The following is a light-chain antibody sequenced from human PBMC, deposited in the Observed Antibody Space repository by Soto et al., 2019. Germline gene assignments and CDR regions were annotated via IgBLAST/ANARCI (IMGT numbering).Light chain of an antibody. V-gene: IGLV1-47*02. CDR2: VGD. CDR3: AAWDDNLNAYV. Sequence: QSVLTQPPSASSTPGQTVTISCSGSTSNIGTFYVYWYQHLPGTAPKLLIYVGDQRASGVSDRFSGSKSGTSASLAINGLRFDDEADYYCAAWDDNLNAYVFGSGTKLTVL. CDR1: TSNIGTFY. J-gene: IGLJ1*01.